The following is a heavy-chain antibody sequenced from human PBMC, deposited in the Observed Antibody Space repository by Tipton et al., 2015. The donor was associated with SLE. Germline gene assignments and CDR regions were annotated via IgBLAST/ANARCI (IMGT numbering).Heavy chain of an antibody. CDR3: ARASTPNSYDCSGFYLSFYFDY. J-gene: IGHJ4*02. CDR2: IFYSGST. CDR1: GDSISSSAYY. Sequence: TLSLTCTVSGDSISSSAYYWGWVRQPPGKGLEWIGTIFYSGSTYYNPSLESRVTISVDTSKNQFSLKLSSVTAADTAVYYCARASTPNSYDCSGFYLSFYFDYWGQGIQVTVSS. D-gene: IGHD3-22*01. V-gene: IGHV4-39*07.